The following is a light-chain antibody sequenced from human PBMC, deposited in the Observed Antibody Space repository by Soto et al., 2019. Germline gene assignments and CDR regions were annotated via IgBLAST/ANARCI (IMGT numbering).Light chain of an antibody. J-gene: IGLJ1*01. CDR2: DVG. Sequence: QSALTQPASVSGSPGQSITIPCNGTNRDVGGFGLVSWYQQHPGKAPKLLIYDVGRRPSGVSPRFSGSKSGNAASLTISELQAEDEADYFCWAYAGGSILFVFGAGTKLTVL. CDR3: WAYAGGSILFV. V-gene: IGLV2-23*02. CDR1: NRDVGGFGL.